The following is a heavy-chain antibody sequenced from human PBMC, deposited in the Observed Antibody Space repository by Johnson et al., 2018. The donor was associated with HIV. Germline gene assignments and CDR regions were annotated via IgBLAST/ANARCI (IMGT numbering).Heavy chain of an antibody. D-gene: IGHD1-14*01. Sequence: QVQLVESGGGLVQPGGSLRLSCAASGFTVSSNYMSWVRQAPGKGLEWVAFIWYDGSRKYYPDSVKGRFTISRDNAKNSLYLQMNSLRAEDTAVYYCARDITPHKEGDAFDIWGQGTMVTVSS. V-gene: IGHV3-33*08. CDR1: GFTVSSNY. CDR3: ARDITPHKEGDAFDI. CDR2: IWYDGSRK. J-gene: IGHJ3*02.